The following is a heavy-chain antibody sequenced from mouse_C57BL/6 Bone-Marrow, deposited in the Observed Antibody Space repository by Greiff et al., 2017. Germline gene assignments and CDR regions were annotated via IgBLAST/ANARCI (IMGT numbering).Heavy chain of an antibody. CDR3: AKPTPYAMDY. CDR1: GFSLTSYG. Sequence: VKLVESGPGLVAPSPSLSITCTVSGFSLTSYGVSWVRQPPGKGLEWLGVIWGDGGTHYHSALISRLGIRKDNSKSQVFLKLHSLQTVDTATYYWAKPTPYAMDYWGQGTSVTVSS. V-gene: IGHV2-3*01. J-gene: IGHJ4*01. CDR2: IWGDGGT.